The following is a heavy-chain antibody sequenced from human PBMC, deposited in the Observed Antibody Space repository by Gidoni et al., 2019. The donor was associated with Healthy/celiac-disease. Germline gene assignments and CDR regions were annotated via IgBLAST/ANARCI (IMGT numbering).Heavy chain of an antibody. CDR1: GFTFNSYA. CDR2: ISGSGGST. CDR3: AKAGVATIARALFDY. D-gene: IGHD5-12*01. J-gene: IGHJ4*02. V-gene: IGHV3-23*01. Sequence: EVQLLESGGGLVQPGGSLRLSCAASGFTFNSYAMSWVRQAPGKGLEWVSAISGSGGSTYYADSVKGRFTISRDNSKNTLYLQMNSLRAEDTAVYYCAKAGVATIARALFDYWGQGTLVTVSS.